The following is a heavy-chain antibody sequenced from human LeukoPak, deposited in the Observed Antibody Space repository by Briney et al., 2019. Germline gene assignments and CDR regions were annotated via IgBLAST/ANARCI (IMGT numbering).Heavy chain of an antibody. V-gene: IGHV1-69*02. CDR2: IIPILGIA. Sequence: RASVKVSCKASGGTFSSYTISWGRQAPGQGLEWMGRIIPILGIANYAQKFQGRVTITADKSTSTAYMELSSLRSEDTAVYYCARALGGFLEWFGLDYWGQGTLVTVSS. CDR3: ARALGGFLEWFGLDY. D-gene: IGHD3-3*01. J-gene: IGHJ4*02. CDR1: GGTFSSYT.